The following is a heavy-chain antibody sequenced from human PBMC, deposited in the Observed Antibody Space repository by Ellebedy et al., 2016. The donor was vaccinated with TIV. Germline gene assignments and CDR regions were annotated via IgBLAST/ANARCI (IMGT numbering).Heavy chain of an antibody. J-gene: IGHJ4*02. V-gene: IGHV1-46*01. Sequence: AASVQVSCKASGYPFTSYYVQWVRQAPGQGLEWMGLINPSGGATTYAQKFQGRVTMTRDASTSTVYMELSSLRSGDTAVYFCARGYSYEFDYWGQGTLVTVSS. CDR3: ARGYSYEFDY. CDR1: GYPFTSYY. CDR2: INPSGGAT. D-gene: IGHD5-18*01.